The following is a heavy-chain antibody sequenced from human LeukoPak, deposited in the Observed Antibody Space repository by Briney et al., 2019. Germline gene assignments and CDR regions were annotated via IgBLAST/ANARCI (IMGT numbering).Heavy chain of an antibody. CDR2: IDHGGVT. Sequence: PSETLSLTCTVSGASIDFESYYWSWVRQSAGKGLEWIGCIDHGGVTNYNPSLQSRVTISLDTSQKQFSLKLNSVTAADTAVYYCARGHDYYSEYFQHWGQGTLVSVSS. J-gene: IGHJ1*01. D-gene: IGHD1-26*01. CDR3: ARGHDYYSEYFQH. CDR1: GASIDFESYY. V-gene: IGHV4-61*02.